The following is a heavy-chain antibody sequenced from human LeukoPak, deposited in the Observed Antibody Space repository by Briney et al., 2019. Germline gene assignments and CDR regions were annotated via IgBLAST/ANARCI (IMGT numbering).Heavy chain of an antibody. CDR1: GGSISSYY. Sequence: SETLSLTCTVSGGSISSYYWSWIRQPAGKGLEWIGRIYTSGSTNYNPSLKSRVTMSVGTSKNQFSLKLSSVTAADTAVYYCAREGGEQLVTYFSYMDVWGKGTTVTVSS. CDR2: IYTSGST. CDR3: AREGGEQLVTYFSYMDV. J-gene: IGHJ6*03. D-gene: IGHD6-6*01. V-gene: IGHV4-4*07.